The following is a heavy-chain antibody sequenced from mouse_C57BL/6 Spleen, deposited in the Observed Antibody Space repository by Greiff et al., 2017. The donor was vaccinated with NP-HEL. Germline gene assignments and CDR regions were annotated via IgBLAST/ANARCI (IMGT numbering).Heavy chain of an antibody. CDR3: TTEGVYGSSYFDY. CDR1: GFNIKDDY. J-gene: IGHJ2*01. Sequence: EVKLQESGAELVRPGASVKLSCTASGFNIKDDYMHWVKQRPEQGLEWIGWIDPENGDTEYASKFQGKATITADTSSNTAYLQLSSLTSEDTAVYYCTTEGVYGSSYFDYWGQGTTLTVSS. V-gene: IGHV14-4*01. D-gene: IGHD1-1*01. CDR2: IDPENGDT.